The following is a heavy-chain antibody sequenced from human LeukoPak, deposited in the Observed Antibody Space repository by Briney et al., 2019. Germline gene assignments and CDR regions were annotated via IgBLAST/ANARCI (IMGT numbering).Heavy chain of an antibody. CDR1: GGSISSYY. CDR2: IYYSGST. J-gene: IGHJ3*02. CDR3: ARDRGIDSSGYTADAFDI. Sequence: PSETLSLTCTVSGGSISSYYWSWIRQPPGKGLEWIGYIYYSGSTNYNPSLKSRVTISVDTSKNQFPLKLSSVTAADTAVYYCARDRGIDSSGYTADAFDIWGQGTMVTVSS. V-gene: IGHV4-59*01. D-gene: IGHD3-22*01.